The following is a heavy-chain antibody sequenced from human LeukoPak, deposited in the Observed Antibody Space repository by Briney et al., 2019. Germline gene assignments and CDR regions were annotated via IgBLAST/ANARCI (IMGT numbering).Heavy chain of an antibody. CDR3: ARASRRWLANWFDP. J-gene: IGHJ5*02. CDR1: GGSISSGDYY. Sequence: SQTLSLTCTVSGGSISSGDYYWSWIRQPPGKGLEWIGYIYYSGSTNYNPSLKSRVTISVDTSKNQFSLKLSSVTAADTAVYYCARASRRWLANWFDPWGQGTLVTVSS. V-gene: IGHV4-30-4*01. D-gene: IGHD6-19*01. CDR2: IYYSGST.